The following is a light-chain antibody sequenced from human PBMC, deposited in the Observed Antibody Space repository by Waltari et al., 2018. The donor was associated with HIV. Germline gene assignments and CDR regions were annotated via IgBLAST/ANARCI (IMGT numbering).Light chain of an antibody. V-gene: IGKV4-1*01. Sequence: DIVMTQSPDSLAVSLGERATINCKSSQSILYSSNNRNYLAWYQQKPGQRPKLLIYWASTRESGVPDRFTGNGSGTDFTRTSSSLQAEDVAVYYCQQYDSTPLTFGGGTKVEIK. CDR2: WAS. CDR1: QSILYSSNNRNY. CDR3: QQYDSTPLT. J-gene: IGKJ4*01.